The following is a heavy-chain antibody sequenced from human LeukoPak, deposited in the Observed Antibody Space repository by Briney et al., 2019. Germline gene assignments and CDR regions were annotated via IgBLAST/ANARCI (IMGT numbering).Heavy chain of an antibody. V-gene: IGHV1-2*02. J-gene: IGHJ4*02. Sequence: ASVKVSCKASGYTFTGYYMHWVRQAPGQGLEWMGWINPNSGGTNYAQKFQGRVTMTRDTSISTAYMELSRLRSDDTAVYYCARDPPITMVRGVIVQPSPPRHWGQGTLVTVSS. D-gene: IGHD3-10*01. CDR2: INPNSGGT. CDR1: GYTFTGYY. CDR3: ARDPPITMVRGVIVQPSPPRH.